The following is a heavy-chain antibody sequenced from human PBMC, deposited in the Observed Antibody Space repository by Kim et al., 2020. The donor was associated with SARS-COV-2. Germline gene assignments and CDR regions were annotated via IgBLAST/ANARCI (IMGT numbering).Heavy chain of an antibody. J-gene: IGHJ4*02. D-gene: IGHD6-13*01. CDR3: ARGGESNWFYFHY. Sequence: YNPSLKSRFTMSAEPSKNPFSLQLTSVTAADTAVYYCARGGESNWFYFHYWGQGTLVTVSS. V-gene: IGHV4-4*07.